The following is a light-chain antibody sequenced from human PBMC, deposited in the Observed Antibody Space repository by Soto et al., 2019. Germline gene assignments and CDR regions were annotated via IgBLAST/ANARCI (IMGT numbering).Light chain of an antibody. Sequence: QYALTQPASVSGSPGQSITISCTGTSSDVGSYNLVSWYQQHPGKAPKLMIYEGSKRPSGVSNRFSGSKSGNTASLTISGLQAEDEADYYCCSYAGSSKHVFGTGTKLTVL. V-gene: IGLV2-23*01. CDR1: SSDVGSYNL. CDR3: CSYAGSSKHV. J-gene: IGLJ1*01. CDR2: EGS.